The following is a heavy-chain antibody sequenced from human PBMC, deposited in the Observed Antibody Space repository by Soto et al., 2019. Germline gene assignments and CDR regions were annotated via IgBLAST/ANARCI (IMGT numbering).Heavy chain of an antibody. J-gene: IGHJ6*02. D-gene: IGHD6-13*01. CDR1: GVTFISNW. Sequence: GGSLRLSCAASGVTFISNWMGWFRQAPGKGLEWVANIKQDGSEKDYVDSVKGRFTISRDNAKNSLYLQMNSLRAEDTAVYYCARAGSWYGHSYYYYGMDVWGQGTTVTVSS. CDR3: ARAGSWYGHSYYYYGMDV. CDR2: IKQDGSEK. V-gene: IGHV3-7*01.